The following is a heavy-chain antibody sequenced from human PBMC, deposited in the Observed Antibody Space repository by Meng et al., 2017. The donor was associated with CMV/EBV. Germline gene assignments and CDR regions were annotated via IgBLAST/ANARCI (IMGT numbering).Heavy chain of an antibody. D-gene: IGHD6-19*01. CDR2: SSGSGGRT. V-gene: IGHV3-23*01. Sequence: ASGFTCSSEARSGVRQAPGKGVEGVSASSGSGGRTYYADSVKGRFTISRDNSKNTLYLQMNSLRAEDTAVYYCAKGEQWLAPRFDYWGQGTLVTVSS. J-gene: IGHJ4*02. CDR1: GFTCSSEA. CDR3: AKGEQWLAPRFDY.